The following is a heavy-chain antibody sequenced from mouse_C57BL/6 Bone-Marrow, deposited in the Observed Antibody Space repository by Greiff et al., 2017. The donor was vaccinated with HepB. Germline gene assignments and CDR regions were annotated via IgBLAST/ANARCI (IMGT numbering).Heavy chain of an antibody. CDR3: ASPHYYDGYYYAMDY. J-gene: IGHJ4*01. D-gene: IGHD2-3*01. V-gene: IGHV1-81*01. Sequence: QVQLQQSGAELARPRASVKLSCKASGYTFTSYGISWVKQRTGQGLEWIGEIYPRSGNTYYNEKFKGKATLTADKSSSTAYMELRSLTSEDSAVYFGASPHYYDGYYYAMDYWGQGTSVTVSS. CDR1: GYTFTSYG. CDR2: IYPRSGNT.